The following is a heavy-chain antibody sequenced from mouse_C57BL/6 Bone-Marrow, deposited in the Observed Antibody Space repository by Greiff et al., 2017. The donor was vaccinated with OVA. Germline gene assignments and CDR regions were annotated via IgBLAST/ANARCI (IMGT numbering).Heavy chain of an antibody. CDR2: ISTYYGDA. J-gene: IGHJ1*03. Sequence: QVQLQQSGPELVRPGVSVKISCKGSGYTFTDYAMHWVKQSHAKSLEWIGVISTYYGDASYNQKFKDKATMTVDKSSSTAYMELARLTSEDSADYDFARGDYYCSSPHWYFDFWGTGTTVTVSS. D-gene: IGHD1-1*01. CDR1: GYTFTDYA. CDR3: ARGDYYCSSPHWYFDF. V-gene: IGHV1-67*01.